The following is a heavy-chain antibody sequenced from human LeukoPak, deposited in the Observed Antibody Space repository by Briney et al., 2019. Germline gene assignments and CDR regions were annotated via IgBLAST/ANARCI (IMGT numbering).Heavy chain of an antibody. D-gene: IGHD6-19*01. CDR1: GFRFGSYG. CDR2: IFGSGGST. J-gene: IGHJ4*02. CDR3: AKTTTGYSSGRFPGWPVDY. V-gene: IGHV3-23*01. Sequence: GGSLVLCCAVAGFRFGSYGIYWVRQAPGKGLEWVSGIFGSGGSTHYADSVKGRFTISRDNSKNTVYLQMNSLRAEDTAVYYCAKTTTGYSSGRFPGWPVDYWGQGTLVTVSS.